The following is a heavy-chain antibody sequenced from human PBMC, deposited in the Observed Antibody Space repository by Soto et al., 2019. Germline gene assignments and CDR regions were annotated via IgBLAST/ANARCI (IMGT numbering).Heavy chain of an antibody. Sequence: LILSCAASGFTFNTYAMSWVRQAPGKGLEWVSAISGNGGSTYHADSVKGRFTISRDNSKNTLYLQINSLRAEDTALYYCGGRPCTYGVCPIPAFWGRGTLVTVSS. CDR3: GGRPCTYGVCPIPAF. D-gene: IGHD2-8*01. J-gene: IGHJ4*02. CDR2: ISGNGGST. V-gene: IGHV3-23*01. CDR1: GFTFNTYA.